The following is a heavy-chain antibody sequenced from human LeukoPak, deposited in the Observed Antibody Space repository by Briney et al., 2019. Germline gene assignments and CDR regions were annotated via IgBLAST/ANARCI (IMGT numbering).Heavy chain of an antibody. D-gene: IGHD6-13*01. CDR3: ARDGRKIAAAGTGYYYYMDV. J-gene: IGHJ6*03. CDR1: GYTFTSYY. CDR2: INPSGGST. V-gene: IGHV1-46*01. Sequence: ASVKVSCKASGYTFTSYYMHWVRQAPGQGLEWMGIINPSGGSTSYAQKFQGRVTMTRDTSTSTVYMELSSLRSEDTAVYCCARDGRKIAAAGTGYYYYMDVWGKGTTVTVSS.